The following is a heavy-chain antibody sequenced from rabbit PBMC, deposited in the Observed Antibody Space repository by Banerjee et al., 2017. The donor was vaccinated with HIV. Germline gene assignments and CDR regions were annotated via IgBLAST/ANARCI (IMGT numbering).Heavy chain of an antibody. CDR2: IDAGSSGRT. J-gene: IGHJ4*01. CDR3: ARDGGYADYGYALNL. D-gene: IGHD6-1*01. Sequence: QQQLEESGGGLVKPGGTLTLTCKASGFSFSTSYCMCWVRQAPGKGLEWIACIDAGSSGRTAYANWAKGRFTISKTSSTTVTLQMTSLTAADTATYFCARDGGYADYGYALNLWGPGTLVTVS. V-gene: IGHV1S45*01. CDR1: GFSFSTSYC.